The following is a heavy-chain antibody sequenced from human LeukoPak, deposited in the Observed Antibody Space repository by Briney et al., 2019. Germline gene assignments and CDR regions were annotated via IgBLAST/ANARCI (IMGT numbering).Heavy chain of an antibody. Sequence: SETLSLTCTVSGGSISSGGYYWSWIRQHPGKELQWIGYIHSTGTTKFNPPLESRVTMSVDTSKNQFSLKLSSVTAADTAVYYCARHARRDAYNPNDYWGQGTLVTVSS. CDR3: ARHARRDAYNPNDY. V-gene: IGHV4-61*08. J-gene: IGHJ4*02. CDR1: GGSISSGGYY. CDR2: IHSTGTT. D-gene: IGHD5-24*01.